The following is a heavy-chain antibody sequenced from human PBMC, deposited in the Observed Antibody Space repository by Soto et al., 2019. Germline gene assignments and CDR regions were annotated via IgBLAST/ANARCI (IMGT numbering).Heavy chain of an antibody. CDR2: IKSKTDGGTT. CDR1: GFTFSNAW. CDR3: NTGVRDSSGPTRFSYYYDMDV. V-gene: IGHV3-15*01. Sequence: PGGSLRLSCAASGFTFSNAWMSWVRQAPGRGLEWVGRIKSKTDGGTTDYAAPVKGRFTISRDDSKNTLYLQMNSLKTEDTAVYYCNTGVRDSSGPTRFSYYYDMDVWGQGTTVTVSS. D-gene: IGHD3-22*01. J-gene: IGHJ6*02.